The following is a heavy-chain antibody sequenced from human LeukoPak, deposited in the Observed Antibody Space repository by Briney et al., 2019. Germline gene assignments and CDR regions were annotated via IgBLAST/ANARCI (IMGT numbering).Heavy chain of an antibody. Sequence: GGSLRLSCAVSGFSFSSYGMHWVRQAPGKGLEWVAFIRNDGSNKYYADSVKGRFTISRDNSENTLYLQMNSLRAEDTAVYYCAKDRMSPRITMIVVDATDVWGKWTTVTVSS. V-gene: IGHV3-30*02. CDR2: IRNDGSNK. J-gene: IGHJ6*04. CDR3: AKDRMSPRITMIVVDATDV. CDR1: GFSFSSYG. D-gene: IGHD3-22*01.